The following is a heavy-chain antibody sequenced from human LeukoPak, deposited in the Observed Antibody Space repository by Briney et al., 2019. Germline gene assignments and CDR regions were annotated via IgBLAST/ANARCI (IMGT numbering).Heavy chain of an antibody. J-gene: IGHJ3*02. V-gene: IGHV3-21*01. CDR3: AREVVLAGDAFDI. D-gene: IGHD2-2*01. CDR2: ISSSSSYI. Sequence: GGSLRLSCAASGFTVSSNYMNWVRQAPGRGLEWFSSISSSSSYIYYADSVKGRFTISRDNAKNSLYLQMNSLRAEDTAVYYCAREVVLAGDAFDIWGQGTMVTVSS. CDR1: GFTVSSNY.